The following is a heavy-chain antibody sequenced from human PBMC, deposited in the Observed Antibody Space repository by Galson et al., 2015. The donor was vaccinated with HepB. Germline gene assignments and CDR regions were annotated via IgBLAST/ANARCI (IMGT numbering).Heavy chain of an antibody. V-gene: IGHV3-15*01. J-gene: IGHJ4*02. Sequence: SLRLSCAASGFTFSSYAMSWVRQAPGKGLEWVGRIKSKTDGGTTAYAAPVKGRFTISRDDSKNTLYLQMNSLKTEDTAVYYCTTTGRRWYPPDYWGQGTLVTVSS. CDR1: GFTFSSYA. CDR2: IKSKTDGGTT. D-gene: IGHD6-13*01. CDR3: TTTGRRWYPPDY.